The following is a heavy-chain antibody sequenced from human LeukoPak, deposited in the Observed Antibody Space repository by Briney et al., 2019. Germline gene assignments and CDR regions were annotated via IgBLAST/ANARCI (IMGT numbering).Heavy chain of an antibody. CDR1: GGSISNKY. CDR2: INHSGST. CDR3: ARVPDYYTVRLTVTDAFDI. J-gene: IGHJ3*02. Sequence: PSETLSLTCTVSGGSISNKYWSWIRQPPGKGLEWIGEINHSGSTNYNPSLKSRVTIPVDTSKNQFSLKLSSVTAADTAVYYCARVPDYYTVRLTVTDAFDIWGQGTMVTVSS. D-gene: IGHD3-3*01. V-gene: IGHV4-34*01.